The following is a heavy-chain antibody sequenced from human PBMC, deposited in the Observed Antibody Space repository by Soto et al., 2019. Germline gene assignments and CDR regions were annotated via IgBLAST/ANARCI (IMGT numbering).Heavy chain of an antibody. Sequence: SETLSLTCTVSGGSISSSSYYWGWIRQPPGKGLEWIGSIYYSGSTYYNPSLKSRVTISVDTSKNQFSLKLSSVTAADTAVYYCARLGQIWSGYYTKPLDYWGQGTLVTSPQ. J-gene: IGHJ4*02. CDR2: IYYSGST. CDR1: GGSISSSSYY. D-gene: IGHD3-3*01. V-gene: IGHV4-39*01. CDR3: ARLGQIWSGYYTKPLDY.